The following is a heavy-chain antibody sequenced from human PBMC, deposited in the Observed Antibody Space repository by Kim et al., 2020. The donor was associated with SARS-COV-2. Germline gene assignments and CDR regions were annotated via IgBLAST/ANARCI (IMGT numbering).Heavy chain of an antibody. Sequence: SETLSLTCTVSGGSISSGGYYWSWIRQHPGKGLEWIGYIYYSGSTYYNPSLKSRVTISVDTSKNQFSLKLSSVTAADTAVYYCARGGYDILTGYSYFDYWGQGTLVTVSS. CDR3: ARGGYDILTGYSYFDY. D-gene: IGHD3-9*01. J-gene: IGHJ4*02. V-gene: IGHV4-31*03. CDR2: IYYSGST. CDR1: GGSISSGGYY.